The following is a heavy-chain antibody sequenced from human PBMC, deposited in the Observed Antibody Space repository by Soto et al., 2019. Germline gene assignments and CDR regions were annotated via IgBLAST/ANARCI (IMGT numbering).Heavy chain of an antibody. J-gene: IGHJ4*02. CDR3: TAETYCGGGSCPEY. D-gene: IGHD2-15*01. Sequence: EVQLVESGGGLVEPGGSLRLTCAVSGAPFSGHWMSWVRQAPGKGLEWVARIKSKKDGGTIEYAAPMKGRLTISRDDARNTLYLQMNSLKTEDTAIYYCTAETYCGGGSCPEYWGQGTLVTVSS. CDR1: GAPFSGHW. CDR2: IKSKKDGGTI. V-gene: IGHV3-15*01.